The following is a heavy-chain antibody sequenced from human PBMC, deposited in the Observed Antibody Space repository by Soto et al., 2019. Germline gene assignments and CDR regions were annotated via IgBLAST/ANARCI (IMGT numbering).Heavy chain of an antibody. V-gene: IGHV3-30*18. J-gene: IGHJ6*02. CDR1: GFTFSSYG. D-gene: IGHD3-10*01. CDR3: AKDQLRGVRGVRTYYYGMDV. CDR2: ISYDGSNK. Sequence: SGGGVVPPGRSLRLSCAASGFTFSSYGMHWVRQAPGMGLEWVAVISYDGSNKYYADSVKGRFTISRDNSKNTLYLQMNSLRAEDTAVYYCAKDQLRGVRGVRTYYYGMDVWGQGTTVTVSS.